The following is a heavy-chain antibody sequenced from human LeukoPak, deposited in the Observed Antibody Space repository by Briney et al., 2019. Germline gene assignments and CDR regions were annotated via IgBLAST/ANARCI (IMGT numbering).Heavy chain of an antibody. Sequence: SETVSLTCAVYGGSFSGYYWSWIRQPPGKGLEWIGEINHSGSTNYNPSLKSRVTISVDTSKNQFSLKLSSVTAADTAVYYCARDLGYDAFDIWGQGTMVTVSS. CDR2: INHSGST. J-gene: IGHJ3*02. V-gene: IGHV4-34*01. D-gene: IGHD7-27*01. CDR1: GGSFSGYY. CDR3: ARDLGYDAFDI.